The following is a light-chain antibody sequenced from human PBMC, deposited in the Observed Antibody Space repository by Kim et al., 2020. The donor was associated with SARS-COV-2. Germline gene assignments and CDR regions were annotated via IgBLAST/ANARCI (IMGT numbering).Light chain of an antibody. CDR2: AAS. V-gene: IGKV1-27*01. CDR1: QGISNY. Sequence: ASVGDRVTITCRASQGISNYLAWYQQKPGKVPKLLIYAASALQSGVPSRFSGSGSDTDFTLTISSLQPEDVATYYCQNYNGAPWTFGQGTKVEIK. CDR3: QNYNGAPWT. J-gene: IGKJ1*01.